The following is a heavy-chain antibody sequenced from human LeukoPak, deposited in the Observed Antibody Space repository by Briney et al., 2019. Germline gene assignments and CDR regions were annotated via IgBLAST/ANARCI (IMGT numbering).Heavy chain of an antibody. V-gene: IGHV3-9*03. CDR3: AKGSPGGFGELLYPIDY. D-gene: IGHD3-10*01. CDR1: GFTFDDYA. Sequence: GRSLRLSCAASGFTFDDYAMHWVRQAPGKGLEWVSGISWNSGSIGYADSVKGRFTISRDNAKNSLYLQMNSLRAEDMALYYCAKGSPGGFGELLYPIDYWGQGTLVTVST. CDR2: ISWNSGSI. J-gene: IGHJ4*02.